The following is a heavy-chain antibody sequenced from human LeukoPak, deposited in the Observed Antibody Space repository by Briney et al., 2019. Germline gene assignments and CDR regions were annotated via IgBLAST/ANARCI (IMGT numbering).Heavy chain of an antibody. Sequence: SETLSLTCTVSGGSISSYYWSWIRQPPEKGLEWIGYTHYSGSTKYNPSLKSRLTMSLDTSKNQFSLKLSSVTAADTAVYYCARGYSYGYFDYWGQGTLVTVSS. J-gene: IGHJ4*02. CDR2: THYSGST. V-gene: IGHV4-59*01. CDR3: ARGYSYGYFDY. D-gene: IGHD5-18*01. CDR1: GGSISSYY.